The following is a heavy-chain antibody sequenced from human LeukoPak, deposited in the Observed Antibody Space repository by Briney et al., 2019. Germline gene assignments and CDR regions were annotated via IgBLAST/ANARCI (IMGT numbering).Heavy chain of an antibody. V-gene: IGHV3-53*01. D-gene: IGHD3-22*01. CDR3: ARGLRPTYYYDSSGYYYDY. Sequence: GGSLRLSCAASGFTVSSNYMSWVRQAPGKGLEWVSVIYSGGSTYYADSMKGRFTISRDNSKNTLYLQMNSLRAADTAVYYCARGLRPTYYYDSSGYYYDYWGQGTLVTVSS. CDR1: GFTVSSNY. J-gene: IGHJ4*02. CDR2: IYSGGST.